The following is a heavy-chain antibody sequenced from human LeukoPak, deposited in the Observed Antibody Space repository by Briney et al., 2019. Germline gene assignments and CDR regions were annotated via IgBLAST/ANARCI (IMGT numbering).Heavy chain of an antibody. J-gene: IGHJ4*02. V-gene: IGHV3-7*04. CDR1: GFPFSSYW. Sequence: GGSLRLSCVASGFPFSSYWMTWVRQAPGKGLEWVANIKQDGSKKSYVDSVKGRFTNSRDNAKNSLYLQMNSLRAEDMAIYYCTRVGYIDEGIDYWGQGTLVTVSS. CDR3: TRVGYIDEGIDY. D-gene: IGHD5-24*01. CDR2: IKQDGSKK.